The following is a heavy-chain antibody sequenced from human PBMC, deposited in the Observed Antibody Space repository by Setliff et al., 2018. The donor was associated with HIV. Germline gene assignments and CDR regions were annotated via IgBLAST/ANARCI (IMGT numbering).Heavy chain of an antibody. J-gene: IGHJ1*01. CDR3: ATWTRAETSENFQH. V-gene: IGHV5-51*01. CDR1: GYSFTIYW. Sequence: TGESLKISCKASGYSFTIYWIGWVRQMPGKGLEWMGVIYPGDSDTRYSPSFQGQVTISADKSITTAYVQWSSLKASDTAMYYCATWTRAETSENFQHWGQGTLVTVSS. CDR2: IYPGDSDT. D-gene: IGHD4-17*01.